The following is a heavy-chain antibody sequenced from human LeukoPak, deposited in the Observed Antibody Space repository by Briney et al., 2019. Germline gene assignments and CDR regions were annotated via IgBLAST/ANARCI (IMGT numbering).Heavy chain of an antibody. Sequence: GGSLRLSCAASGFTLSSYSMNWVRQAPGKGLEWVSSISTSSSYIYSADSVKGRFTISRDNAKNSLYLQMNSLRAEDTAVYYCARDLHRGGVTAPRGFDYWGQGTLVTVSS. D-gene: IGHD2-21*02. J-gene: IGHJ4*02. V-gene: IGHV3-21*01. CDR1: GFTLSSYS. CDR3: ARDLHRGGVTAPRGFDY. CDR2: ISTSSSYI.